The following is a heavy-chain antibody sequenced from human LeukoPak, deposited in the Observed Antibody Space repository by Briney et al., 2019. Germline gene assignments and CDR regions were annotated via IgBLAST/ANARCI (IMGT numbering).Heavy chain of an antibody. CDR1: GFTFSDHY. Sequence: GSLRLSCAASGFTFSDHYMDWVRQPPGKGLEWIGEINHGGSTSYNPSLKSRVTISVDTSKNQFSLRLSSVTAADTAMYYCARHGGRDFWSGLLPYYFDYWGQGTLVTVSS. CDR3: ARHGGRDFWSGLLPYYFDY. D-gene: IGHD3-3*01. V-gene: IGHV4-34*01. J-gene: IGHJ4*02. CDR2: INHGGST.